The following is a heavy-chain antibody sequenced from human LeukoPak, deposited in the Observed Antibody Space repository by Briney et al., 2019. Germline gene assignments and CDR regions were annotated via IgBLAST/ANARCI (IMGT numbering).Heavy chain of an antibody. J-gene: IGHJ4*02. CDR2: ISGSGGST. CDR1: GFTFSSYA. CDR3: AKDLRRLVVYATLECLLGFDY. Sequence: GGSLRLYCAACGFTFSSYAMMWVRHAPGKGLEWVSAISGSGGSTYYEVSVRVRFTISRDKSKNTLYLQMKSLRAEDTAVYYCAKDLRRLVVYATLECLLGFDYWGQGTLVTVSS. D-gene: IGHD2-8*01. V-gene: IGHV3-23*01.